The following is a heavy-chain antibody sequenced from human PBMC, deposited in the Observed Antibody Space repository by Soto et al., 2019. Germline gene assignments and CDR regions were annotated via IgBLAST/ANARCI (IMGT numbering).Heavy chain of an antibody. Sequence: EMHLVDSGGGLVKPGGSLRLSCAASGFTFSHAWMSWVRQAPGKGLEWAGRIKSRADGETKDYGAPVRGRFTISRDDSKNTLYLQMNRLKTEDTAIYYCTVIKRRDQNSTSGYRFDPLGPRTPVTVSS. CDR3: TVIKRRDQNSTSGYRFDP. D-gene: IGHD6-6*01. CDR2: IKSRADGETK. V-gene: IGHV3-15*01. CDR1: GFTFSHAW. J-gene: IGHJ5*02.